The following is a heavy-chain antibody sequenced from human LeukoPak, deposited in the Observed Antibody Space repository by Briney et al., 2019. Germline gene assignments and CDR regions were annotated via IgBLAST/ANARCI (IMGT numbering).Heavy chain of an antibody. Sequence: GGSLRLSCAASGFTFSSYGMHWVRQAPGKGLEWVAVISYDGSNKYYADSVKGRFTISRDNSKNTLYLQMNSLRAEDTAVYYCTRGDFYEGAQDSWGQGTLVAVSS. J-gene: IGHJ4*02. V-gene: IGHV3-30*03. CDR1: GFTFSSYG. CDR3: TRGDFYEGAQDS. CDR2: ISYDGSNK. D-gene: IGHD1-26*01.